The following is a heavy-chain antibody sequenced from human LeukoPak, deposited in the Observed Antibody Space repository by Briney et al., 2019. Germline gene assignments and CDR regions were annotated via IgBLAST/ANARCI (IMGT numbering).Heavy chain of an antibody. V-gene: IGHV3-23*01. CDR3: ARDLGAADEGTPFFDY. CDR2: ISGSGANT. D-gene: IGHD6-13*01. J-gene: IGHJ4*02. Sequence: GGSLRLSCAASGFTFSTYAMSWVRQAPGKGLEWVSTISGSGANTYYADSVRGRFTISRDNAKNSLYLQMNSLRAEDTAVYYCARDLGAADEGTPFFDYWGQGTLVTVSS. CDR1: GFTFSTYA.